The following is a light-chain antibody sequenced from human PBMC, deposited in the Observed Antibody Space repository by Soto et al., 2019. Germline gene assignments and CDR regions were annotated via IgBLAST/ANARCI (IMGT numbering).Light chain of an antibody. CDR1: QSLLDSDGKTF. V-gene: IGKV2D-29*01. CDR2: EVS. Sequence: DIVMTQTPLSLSVTPGQPASISCKSSQSLLDSDGKTFLYWYVHKPGHPPQLLIYEVSNRFAGVPDRFSGSGSETDFTLEISRVEADDVATYYSQKYNSAPPFTFGPGTKVDIK. J-gene: IGKJ3*01. CDR3: QKYNSAPPFT.